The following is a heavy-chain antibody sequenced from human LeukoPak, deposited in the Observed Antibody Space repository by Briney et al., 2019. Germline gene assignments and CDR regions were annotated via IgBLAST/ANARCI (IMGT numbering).Heavy chain of an antibody. CDR2: ISSNGGST. V-gene: IGHV3-64D*06. Sequence: GGSLRLSCSASGFTFSSYAIHWVRQAPGKGLEYVSAISSNGGSTYYADSVKGRFTISRDNSKNTLYLQMSSLRAEDTAVYYCVKGLPVAVAGILGHDLMNGDYWGQGTLVTVSS. D-gene: IGHD6-19*01. CDR1: GFTFSSYA. CDR3: VKGLPVAVAGILGHDLMNGDY. J-gene: IGHJ4*02.